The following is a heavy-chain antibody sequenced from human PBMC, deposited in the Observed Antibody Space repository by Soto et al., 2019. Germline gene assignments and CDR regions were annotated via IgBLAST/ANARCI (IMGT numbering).Heavy chain of an antibody. J-gene: IGHJ3*02. CDR3: ARTGGYCSSTSCYTESRGAFDI. CDR2: ISAYNGNT. D-gene: IGHD2-2*02. CDR1: GYTFTSYG. Sequence: ASVKVSCKASGYTFTSYGISWVRQAPGQGLEWMGWISAYNGNTNYAQKPQGRVTMTTDTSTSTAYMELRSLRSDDTAVYYCARTGGYCSSTSCYTESRGAFDIWGQGTMVTVSS. V-gene: IGHV1-18*01.